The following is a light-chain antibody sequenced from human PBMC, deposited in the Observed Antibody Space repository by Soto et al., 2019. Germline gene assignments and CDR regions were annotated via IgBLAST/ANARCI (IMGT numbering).Light chain of an antibody. Sequence: QAVVTQSPSASASLGASVKLTCTLSSGHSSYAIAWHQQQPEKGPRYLMKLNSDDRHSKGDGIPDRFSGSSSGAERHLTISSLQSEDEADYYCQTWDTGIQVFGGGTKLTVL. CDR2: LNSDDRH. V-gene: IGLV4-69*01. J-gene: IGLJ3*02. CDR1: SGHSSYA. CDR3: QTWDTGIQV.